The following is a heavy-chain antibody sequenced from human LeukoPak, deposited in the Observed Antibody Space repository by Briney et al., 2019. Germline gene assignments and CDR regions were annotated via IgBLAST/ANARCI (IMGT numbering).Heavy chain of an antibody. CDR2: IRFTGSYI. J-gene: IGHJ4*02. V-gene: IGHV3-21*01. CDR3: ARAGPRRVGYNSDY. CDR1: GFTFTSYS. D-gene: IGHD5-24*01. Sequence: GSLRLSCAASGFTFTSYSMNWVRQAPGRGLEWVSSIRFTGSYIYYADSVKGRFTISRDDAKNLLSLQMISLRVEDTAVYYCARAGPRRVGYNSDYWGQGTLVTVSP.